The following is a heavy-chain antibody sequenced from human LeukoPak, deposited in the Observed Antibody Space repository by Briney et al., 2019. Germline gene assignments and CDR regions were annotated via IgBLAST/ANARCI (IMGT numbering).Heavy chain of an antibody. CDR1: GGSISSSSYY. J-gene: IGHJ3*02. CDR3: ARLGAFDI. Sequence: SETLSLTCTVSGGSISSSSYYWGWIRQPPGKGLEWIGSIYYSGSTYYNPSLKSRVTISVDTSKNQFSLKLSSVTAADTAVYYCARLGAFDIWGQGTMVTVSS. V-gene: IGHV4-39*01. CDR2: IYYSGST.